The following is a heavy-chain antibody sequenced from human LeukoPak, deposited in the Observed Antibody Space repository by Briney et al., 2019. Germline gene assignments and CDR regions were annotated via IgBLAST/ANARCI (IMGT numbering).Heavy chain of an antibody. CDR2: IIPIFGTA. CDR3: ARSIMITFGGVYYFDY. J-gene: IGHJ4*02. CDR1: GGTFGSYA. V-gene: IGHV1-69*05. Sequence: SVKVSCKASGGTFGSYAISWVRQAPGQGLEWMGGIIPIFGTANYAQKFQGRVTITTDESTSTAYMELSSLRSEDTAVYYCARSIMITFGGVYYFDYWGQGTLVTVSS. D-gene: IGHD3-16*01.